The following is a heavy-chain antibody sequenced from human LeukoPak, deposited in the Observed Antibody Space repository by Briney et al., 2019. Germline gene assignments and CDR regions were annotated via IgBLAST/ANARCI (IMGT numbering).Heavy chain of an antibody. CDR1: GFTVSRCY. J-gene: IGHJ4*02. CDR3: ASSATTPGGFDY. Sequence: GGSLRLSCAASGFTVSRCYMTWVRQAPGKGLDWVSVIADGGTTNYADSVKGRFTISRDNSKNTLYLQMNSLRAEDTAVYYCASSATTPGGFDYWGQGTLVTVSS. V-gene: IGHV3-66*01. D-gene: IGHD3-16*01. CDR2: IADGGTT.